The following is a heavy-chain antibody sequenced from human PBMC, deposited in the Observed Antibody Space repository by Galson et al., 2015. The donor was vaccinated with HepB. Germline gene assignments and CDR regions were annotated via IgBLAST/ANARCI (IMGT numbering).Heavy chain of an antibody. V-gene: IGHV1-18*01. CDR1: GYTFTSYA. D-gene: IGHD3-3*01. CDR2: ISAYNGNT. Sequence: SVKVSCKASGYTFTSYAISWVRQAPGQGLEWMGWISAYNGNTNYAQKLQGRVTMTTDTSTSTAYMELRSLRSDDTAVYYCARGPAYYDFWSGTNWFDPWGQGTLVTVSS. CDR3: ARGPAYYDFWSGTNWFDP. J-gene: IGHJ5*02.